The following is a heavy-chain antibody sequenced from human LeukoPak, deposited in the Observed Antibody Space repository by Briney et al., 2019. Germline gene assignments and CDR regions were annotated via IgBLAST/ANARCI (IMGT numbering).Heavy chain of an antibody. CDR3: ARLSGYSSGHYYSDY. D-gene: IGHD3-22*01. J-gene: IGHJ4*02. Sequence: SETLSLTCTVSGGSISSDYWSWIRQPPGKGLEWIGYIYYRGSTNYNPSLKSRVTISVDTSKNQFSLKLSSVAAADTAVYYCARLSGYSSGHYYSDYWGQGTLVTVSS. CDR1: GGSISSDY. V-gene: IGHV4-59*01. CDR2: IYYRGST.